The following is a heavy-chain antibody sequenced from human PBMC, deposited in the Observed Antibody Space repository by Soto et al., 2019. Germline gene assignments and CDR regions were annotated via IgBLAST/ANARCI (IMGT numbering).Heavy chain of an antibody. CDR2: INPNSGGT. CDR1: GYTFTGYY. CDR3: ARGREDYSNYPWAFDI. Sequence: QVQLVQSGAEVKKPGASVKVSCKASGYTFTGYYMHWVRQAPGQGLEWMGWINPNSGGTNYAQKFQGRVTMTRDTSISTAYMELGRLRSDDTAVYYCARGREDYSNYPWAFDIWGQGTMVTVSS. V-gene: IGHV1-2*02. D-gene: IGHD4-4*01. J-gene: IGHJ3*02.